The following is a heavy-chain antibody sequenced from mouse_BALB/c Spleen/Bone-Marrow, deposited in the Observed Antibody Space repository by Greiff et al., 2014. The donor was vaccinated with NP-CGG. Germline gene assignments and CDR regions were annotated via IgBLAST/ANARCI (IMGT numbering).Heavy chain of an antibody. Sequence: EVKLVESGGDLVKPGGSLKLSCAASGFTFSSYGMSWVRQTPDKRLEWVATISSGGRYTYYPDSVKGRFTISRDNAKNTLYLQMSSLKSEDTAMYYCARQTYYDYDGYFDYWGQGTTLTVSS. J-gene: IGHJ2*01. D-gene: IGHD2-4*01. CDR1: GFTFSSYG. V-gene: IGHV5-6*02. CDR3: ARQTYYDYDGYFDY. CDR2: ISSGGRYT.